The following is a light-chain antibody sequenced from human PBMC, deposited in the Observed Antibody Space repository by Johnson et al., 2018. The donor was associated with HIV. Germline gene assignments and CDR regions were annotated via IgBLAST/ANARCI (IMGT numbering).Light chain of an antibody. CDR2: ENN. Sequence: QSMLTQSPSVSAAPGQKVTISCSGSSSNIGNNYVSWYQQLPGTAPKLLIYENNKRPSGIPDRFSGSKSGTSATLGITGLQTGDEADYYCGTWDSSLSASYVFGTGTKVTVL. CDR1: SSNIGNNY. CDR3: GTWDSSLSASYV. J-gene: IGLJ1*01. V-gene: IGLV1-51*02.